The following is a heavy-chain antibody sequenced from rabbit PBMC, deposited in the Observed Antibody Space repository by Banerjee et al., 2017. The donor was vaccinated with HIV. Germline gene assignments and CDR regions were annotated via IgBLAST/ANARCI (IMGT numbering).Heavy chain of an antibody. J-gene: IGHJ4*01. D-gene: IGHD2-1*01. Sequence: QSLEESGGGLVKPEGSLTLSCTASGFSFSNKYVMCWVRQAPGKGLEWIGCINSSSRNVVYASWATGRFTISKTSSTTVTLQMTSLTAADTATYFCARAGYDNYGDYHNLWGQGTLVTVS. CDR3: ARAGYDNYGDYHNL. CDR1: GFSFSNKYV. CDR2: INSSSRNV. V-gene: IGHV1S40*01.